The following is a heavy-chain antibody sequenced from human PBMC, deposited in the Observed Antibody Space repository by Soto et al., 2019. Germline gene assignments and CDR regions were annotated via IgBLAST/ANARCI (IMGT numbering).Heavy chain of an antibody. V-gene: IGHV4-59*01. Sequence: SETLSLTCTVSGGSISSYYWSWIRQPPGKGLEWIGYIYYSGSTNYNPSLKSRVTISVDTSKNQFSLKLSSVTAADTAVYYCARNWVMATIYPDAFDIWGQGTMVTVSS. J-gene: IGHJ3*02. D-gene: IGHD2-21*01. CDR3: ARNWVMATIYPDAFDI. CDR1: GGSISSYY. CDR2: IYYSGST.